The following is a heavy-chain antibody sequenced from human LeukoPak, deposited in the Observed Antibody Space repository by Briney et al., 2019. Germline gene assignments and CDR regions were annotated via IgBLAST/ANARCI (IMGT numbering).Heavy chain of an antibody. CDR1: GGSISTHY. J-gene: IGHJ4*02. CDR3: AREYYGGRVDY. Sequence: SETLSLTCTVSGGSISTHYWSWIRQPPGKGLEWIGYISYSGSTNYNPSLKSRVTMSVDTSKNEFSLKLRSVTAADTAIYYCAREYYGGRVDYWGQGTLVTVSS. V-gene: IGHV4-59*11. D-gene: IGHD4-23*01. CDR2: ISYSGST.